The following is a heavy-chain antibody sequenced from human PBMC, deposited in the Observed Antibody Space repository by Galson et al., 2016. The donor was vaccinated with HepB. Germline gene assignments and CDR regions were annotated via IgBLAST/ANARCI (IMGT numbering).Heavy chain of an antibody. D-gene: IGHD5-18*01. Sequence: SVKVSCKASGYTFSRYGMHWVRQAPGQRPEWMGWISFGNGKTKYSQKFQGRFTITRDTSASTAYMELNRLRSEDTAIYYCAREAGEAWDTAMSYFDSWGQGTLVTVSS. V-gene: IGHV1-3*01. J-gene: IGHJ4*02. CDR2: ISFGNGKT. CDR3: AREAGEAWDTAMSYFDS. CDR1: GYTFSRYG.